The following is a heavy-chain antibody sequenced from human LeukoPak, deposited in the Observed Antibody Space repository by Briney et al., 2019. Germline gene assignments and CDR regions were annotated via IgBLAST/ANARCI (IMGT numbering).Heavy chain of an antibody. D-gene: IGHD4/OR15-4a*01. J-gene: IGHJ4*02. CDR3: AKDGAASTYFDN. CDR1: GFTFSSYG. V-gene: IGHV3-33*06. Sequence: GGSLRLSCAASGFTFSSYGMHWVRQAPGKGLEWVAVMWYDGSTKYYADSVKGRFTISRDNSKNTLYLQMDSLRAEDTAVYYCAKDGAASTYFDNWGPGTLVTVSS. CDR2: MWYDGSTK.